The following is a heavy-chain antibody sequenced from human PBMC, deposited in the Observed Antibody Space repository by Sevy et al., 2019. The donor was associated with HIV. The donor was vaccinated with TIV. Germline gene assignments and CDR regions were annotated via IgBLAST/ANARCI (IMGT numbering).Heavy chain of an antibody. CDR2: FIPIFGTT. Sequence: ASVKVSCKASGGTFSSYGFSWIRQAPGQGLEWMGTFIPIFGTTYSPQKFQGRLTISADESTSTVYMELSSLTSADAAVYYCARLYHDSSAEHAFDIWGQGTMVTVSS. D-gene: IGHD6-19*01. J-gene: IGHJ3*02. CDR1: GGTFSSYG. CDR3: ARLYHDSSAEHAFDI. V-gene: IGHV1-69*13.